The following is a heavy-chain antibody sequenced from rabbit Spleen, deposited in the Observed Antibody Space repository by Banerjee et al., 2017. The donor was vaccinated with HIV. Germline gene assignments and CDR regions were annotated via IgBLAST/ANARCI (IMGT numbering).Heavy chain of an antibody. V-gene: IGHV1S47*01. CDR1: GFDFSNYG. D-gene: IGHD6-1*01. CDR3: ARDEVYAGYAGFGYATLHDFNL. CDR2: IYPDYGST. Sequence: QEQLVESGGGLVQPGGSLKLSCKASGFDFSNYGVSWVRQAPGKGLEWIAYIYPDYGSTDYASWVNGRFTISLDNAQNMVFLQMTSLTAADTATYFCARDEVYAGYAGFGYATLHDFNLWGPGTLVTVS. J-gene: IGHJ4*01.